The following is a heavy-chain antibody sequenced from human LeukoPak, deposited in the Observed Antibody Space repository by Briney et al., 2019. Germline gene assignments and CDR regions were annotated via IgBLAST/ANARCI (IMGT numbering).Heavy chain of an antibody. CDR1: GSSFRSNS. J-gene: IGHJ4*02. Sequence: GEPLNTSAKASGSSFRSNSFGGLRQLPGRGLEGLGILYPVDSDTRYNPSFQGQVTISADKSISTSSLQWSTLNPSDTAMYYCARIPSGSHKDYFDYWGQGTLVTVSS. D-gene: IGHD1-26*01. V-gene: IGHV5-51*01. CDR3: ARIPSGSHKDYFDY. CDR2: LYPVDSDT.